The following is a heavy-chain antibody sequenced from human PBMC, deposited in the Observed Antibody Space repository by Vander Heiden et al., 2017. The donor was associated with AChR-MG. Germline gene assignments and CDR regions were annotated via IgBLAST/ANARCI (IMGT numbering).Heavy chain of an antibody. V-gene: IGHV1-2*02. CDR1: GYTFTGYY. CDR2: INPNSGGT. D-gene: IGHD4-17*01. CDR3: ARDSGPDYGDYVADY. J-gene: IGHJ4*02. Sequence: QVQLVQSGAEVKKPGASVKVSCKAPGYTFTGYYMHWVRQAPGQGLEWMGWINPNSGGTNDAQKFQGRVTMTRDTSISTAYMELSRLRSDDTAVYYCARDSGPDYGDYVADYWGQGTLVTVSS.